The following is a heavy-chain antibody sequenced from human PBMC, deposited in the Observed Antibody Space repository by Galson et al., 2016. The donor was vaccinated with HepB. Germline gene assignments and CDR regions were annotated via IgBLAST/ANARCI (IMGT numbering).Heavy chain of an antibody. D-gene: IGHD5-18*01. CDR3: ARARGYNYGVTWGY. V-gene: IGHV3-7*04. Sequence: SLRLSCAASGFTFSTYWMTWVRQAPGKGLEWVANIKEDGNERYYADSVRGRFTFSRDNAKNSLYLQMNSLRAEDAAVYYCARARGYNYGVTWGYGGQGTRVTFSS. J-gene: IGHJ4*02. CDR1: GFTFSTYW. CDR2: IKEDGNER.